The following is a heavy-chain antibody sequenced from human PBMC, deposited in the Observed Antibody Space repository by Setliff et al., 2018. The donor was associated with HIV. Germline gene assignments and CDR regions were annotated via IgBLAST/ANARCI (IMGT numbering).Heavy chain of an antibody. D-gene: IGHD2-15*01. J-gene: IGHJ5*02. CDR3: ARDKGVVVTRGYNWFDP. CDR1: GGSISSGSYY. CDR2: IYTSGST. V-gene: IGHV4-61*09. Sequence: SETLSLTCTVSGGSISSGSYYWTWIRQPAGKGLEWIGQIYTSGSTNYNPSLKSRVIISVDTSKNQFSLKLSSVTAADTAVYSCARDKGVVVTRGYNWFDPWGQGTLVTVSS.